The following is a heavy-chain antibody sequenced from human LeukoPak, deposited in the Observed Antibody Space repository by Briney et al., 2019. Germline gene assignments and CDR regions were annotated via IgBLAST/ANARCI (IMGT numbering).Heavy chain of an antibody. J-gene: IGHJ6*02. Sequence: SETLSLTCTVSGGSISSSSYYWGWIRQPPGKGLEWIGSIYYSGSTYYNPSLKGRVTISVDTSKNQFSLKLSSVTAADTAVYYCARGGAVAAPGTYYYYGMDVWGQGTTVTVSS. CDR3: ARGGAVAAPGTYYYYGMDV. CDR2: IYYSGST. V-gene: IGHV4-39*07. D-gene: IGHD6-19*01. CDR1: GGSISSSSYY.